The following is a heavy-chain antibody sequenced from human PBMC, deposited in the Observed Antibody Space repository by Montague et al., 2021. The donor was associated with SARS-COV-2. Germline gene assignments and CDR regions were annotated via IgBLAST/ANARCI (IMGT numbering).Heavy chain of an antibody. CDR1: SGSLSNYY. D-gene: IGHD1-1*01. V-gene: IGHV4-34*01. CDR2: IRLPGGC. J-gene: IGHJ2*01. Sequence: SETLSLTCAVTSGSLSNYYWSWIRQPPGKGLEWIGEIRLPGGCNYNPSLKGRVTISLDTSNNQVSLSLNSVTATDTAVYYCARAGSQRFFEFWGRGTLVTVSS. CDR3: ARAGSQRFFEF.